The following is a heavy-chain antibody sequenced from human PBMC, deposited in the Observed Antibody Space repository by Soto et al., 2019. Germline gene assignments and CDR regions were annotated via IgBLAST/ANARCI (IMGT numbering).Heavy chain of an antibody. CDR1: GYSFSTYG. Sequence: QVQLVESGGGVVQPGRSLRLSCAASGYSFSTYGMHWVRQAPGKGLEWIIFISYDGSNKFYLDSVKGRFSISRDNSRNTLYLQMDSLRPEATATYYCAKVGGNWNPDYWGQGTLVTVSS. CDR2: ISYDGSNK. CDR3: AKVGGNWNPDY. J-gene: IGHJ4*02. D-gene: IGHD1-20*01. V-gene: IGHV3-30*18.